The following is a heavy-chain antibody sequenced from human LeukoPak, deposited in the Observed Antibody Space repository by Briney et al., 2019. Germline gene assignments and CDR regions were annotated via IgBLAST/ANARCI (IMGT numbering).Heavy chain of an antibody. V-gene: IGHV1-69*04. CDR2: IIPILGIA. J-gene: IGHJ4*02. D-gene: IGHD3-10*01. CDR3: ARFFTMVRGVIIDY. CDR1: GGTFSSYA. Sequence: ASVKVSCKASGGTFSSYAISWVRQAPGQGLEWMGRIIPILGIANYAQKFQGRVTITADKSTSTAYMELSSLRSDDTAVYYCARFFTMVRGVIIDYWGQGTLVTVSS.